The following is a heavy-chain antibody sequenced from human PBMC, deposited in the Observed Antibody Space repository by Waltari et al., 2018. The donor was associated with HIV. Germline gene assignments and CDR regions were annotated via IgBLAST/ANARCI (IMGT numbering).Heavy chain of an antibody. CDR1: GFTVSSNY. V-gene: IGHV3-53*02. Sequence: EVQLVETGGGLIQPGGSLRLSCAASGFTVSSNYMSWVRQAPGKGREGVSVIYSGGSTDYADSVEGRFTISRDKSKNTLYLQMNSLRAEDTAVYYCARNTYGSGSDLDYYGMDVWGQGTTVTVSS. D-gene: IGHD3-10*01. J-gene: IGHJ6*02. CDR3: ARNTYGSGSDLDYYGMDV. CDR2: IYSGGST.